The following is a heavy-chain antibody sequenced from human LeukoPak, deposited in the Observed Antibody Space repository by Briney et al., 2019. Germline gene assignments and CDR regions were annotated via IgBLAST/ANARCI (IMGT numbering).Heavy chain of an antibody. CDR2: INHSGST. J-gene: IGHJ4*02. D-gene: IGHD2-15*01. V-gene: IGHV4-34*01. Sequence: SETLPLACAVYGGSFSGYYWIWIRQPPGKGLEWIGEINHSGSTNYNPSPKSRVTVSVDTSKNQFSLNLSSVAAADTAVYYCARGVSRSGGSRSYYFDYWGQGTLVTVSS. CDR1: GGSFSGYY. CDR3: ARGVSRSGGSRSYYFDY.